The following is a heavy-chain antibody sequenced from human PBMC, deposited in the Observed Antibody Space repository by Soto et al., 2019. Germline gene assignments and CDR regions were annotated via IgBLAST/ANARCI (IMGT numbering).Heavy chain of an antibody. V-gene: IGHV1-69*01. Sequence: QVQLVQSGAEVKKPGSSVKVSCKASGGTFSSYGINWVRQAPGQGLEWVGGSIPIFRTADYAQKFQGRVTIVADESTSTAYMELHRLRSEDTAVYYCATGPYSSSSYYSYYYYDLDVWGQGTTVTVSS. D-gene: IGHD6-6*01. CDR3: ATGPYSSSSYYSYYYYDLDV. CDR2: SIPIFRTA. J-gene: IGHJ6*02. CDR1: GGTFSSYG.